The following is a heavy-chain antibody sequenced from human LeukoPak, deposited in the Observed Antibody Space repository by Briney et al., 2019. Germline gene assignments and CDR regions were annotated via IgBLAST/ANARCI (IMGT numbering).Heavy chain of an antibody. D-gene: IGHD3-3*01. CDR2: INPNSGGT. J-gene: IGHJ4*02. V-gene: IGHV1-2*02. CDR1: GYTLTSYY. CDR3: AVKLRFLEWGYNQRFDY. Sequence: ASVKVSCKASGYTLTSYYMHWVRQAPGQGLEWMGWINPNSGGTNYAQKFQGRVTMTRDTSISTAYMELSRLRSDDTAVYYCAVKLRFLEWGYNQRFDYWGQGTLVTVSS.